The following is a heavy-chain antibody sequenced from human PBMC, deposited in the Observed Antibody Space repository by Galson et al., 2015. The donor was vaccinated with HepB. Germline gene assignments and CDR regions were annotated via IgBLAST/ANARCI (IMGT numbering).Heavy chain of an antibody. J-gene: IGHJ3*02. CDR2: IYSGGST. CDR3: ARAHYYDSSGPFSGDSAFDI. D-gene: IGHD3-22*01. V-gene: IGHV3-53*01. Sequence: SLRLSCAASGFTVSSNYMSWVRQAPGKGLEWVSVIYSGGSTYYADSVKGRFTISRDNSKNTLYLQMNSLRAEDTAVYYCARAHYYDSSGPFSGDSAFDIWGQGTMVTVSS. CDR1: GFTVSSNY.